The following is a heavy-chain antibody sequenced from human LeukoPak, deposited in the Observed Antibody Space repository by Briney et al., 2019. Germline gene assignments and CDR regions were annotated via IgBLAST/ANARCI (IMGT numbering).Heavy chain of an antibody. CDR2: IKEDGSEK. J-gene: IGHJ6*03. CDR3: ARDRVTTGYYYSYYYMDV. D-gene: IGHD4-11*01. CDR1: GFSFSDYW. V-gene: IGHV3-7*01. Sequence: GGSLRLSCAASGFSFSDYWISWVRQAPGKGLEWVANIKEDGSEKYYVDSVKGRFTISRDNAKNSLYLQMNSLRAEDTAVYYCARDRVTTGYYYSYYYMDVWGKGTTVTVSS.